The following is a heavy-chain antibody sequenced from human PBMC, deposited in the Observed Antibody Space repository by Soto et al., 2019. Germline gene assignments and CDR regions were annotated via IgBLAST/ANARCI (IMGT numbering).Heavy chain of an antibody. CDR2: IYAGGST. CDR3: ARAIRYSSGWFNWFDP. Sequence: PGGSLRPSCAPSGFTVSTNYMPWVRQAPGKGLEWASVIYAGGSTYYADSVKGRFTISRDTSKNQFSLKLSSVTAADTAVYYCARAIRYSSGWFNWFDPWGQGTLVTVSS. CDR1: GFTVSTNY. V-gene: IGHV3-53*05. D-gene: IGHD6-19*01. J-gene: IGHJ5*02.